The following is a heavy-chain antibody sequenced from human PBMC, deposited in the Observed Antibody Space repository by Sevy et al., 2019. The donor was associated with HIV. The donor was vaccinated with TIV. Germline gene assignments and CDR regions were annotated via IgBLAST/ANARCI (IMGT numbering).Heavy chain of an antibody. CDR3: ARDRSVIELATGSYWFDP. V-gene: IGHV1-2*02. Sequence: APVKVSCKASGYTFTGYYIHWVRQAPGQGLEWMGWINPNSRGTKYAQKFQGRVTMTRDTSISTAYMELSRLRSDDTVVHYCARDRSVIELATGSYWFDPWGQGTAVTVSS. D-gene: IGHD1-1*01. CDR2: INPNSRGT. J-gene: IGHJ5*02. CDR1: GYTFTGYY.